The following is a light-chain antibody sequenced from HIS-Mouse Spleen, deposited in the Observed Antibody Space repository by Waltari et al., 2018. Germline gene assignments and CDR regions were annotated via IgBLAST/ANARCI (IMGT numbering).Light chain of an antibody. V-gene: IGLV2-14*01. CDR1: SSDVGGYNY. Sequence: QSALTQPASVSGSPGQSIPLSCTGTSSDVGGYNYVSWYQQHPGKAPKLMIYEVSNRPSGFSNRFSGSKSGNTASLTISGLQAEDEADYYCSSYTSSSTWVFGGGTKLTVL. CDR3: SSYTSSSTWV. CDR2: EVS. J-gene: IGLJ3*02.